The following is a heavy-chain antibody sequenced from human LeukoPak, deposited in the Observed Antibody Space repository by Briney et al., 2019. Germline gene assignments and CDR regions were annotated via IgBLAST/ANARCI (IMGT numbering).Heavy chain of an antibody. J-gene: IGHJ4*02. CDR2: INNDGSST. CDR3: ARGELSYLRLLDC. V-gene: IGHV3-74*01. CDR1: GVTFSSNW. D-gene: IGHD1-26*01. Sequence: GGSLRLSCAASGVTFSSNWMHWVRQAPGKGLVWVSRINNDGSSTSYADSVKGRFTISRDNAKNTLYLQMNGLRAEDTAVYYCARGELSYLRLLDCWGQGTLVTVSS.